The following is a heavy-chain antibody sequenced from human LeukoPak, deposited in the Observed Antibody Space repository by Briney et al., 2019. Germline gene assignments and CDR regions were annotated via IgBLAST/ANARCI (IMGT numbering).Heavy chain of an antibody. D-gene: IGHD2-15*01. Sequence: PGGSLRLSCAASGLTFSSYGMHWVRQAPGKGLEWVAFIRYDGSNKYYADSVKGRFTISRDNSKNTLYLQMNSLRAEDTAVYYCAKDFCSGGSCYFFDYWGQGTLVTVSS. V-gene: IGHV3-30*02. J-gene: IGHJ4*02. CDR2: IRYDGSNK. CDR3: AKDFCSGGSCYFFDY. CDR1: GLTFSSYG.